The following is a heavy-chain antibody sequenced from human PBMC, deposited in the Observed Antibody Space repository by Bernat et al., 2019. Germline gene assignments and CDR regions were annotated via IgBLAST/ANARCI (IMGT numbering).Heavy chain of an antibody. Sequence: EVQLVESGGGLVQPGGSLRLSCAASGITFSSYWMSWVRQAPGKGLEWVANIKQDGSEKYFVDSVKGRFTIYRDNAKNSLFLQMNSLRAEDTAVYYCAREGWVYEIPPRVYGMDVWGQGTTVTVSS. D-gene: IGHD2/OR15-2a*01. V-gene: IGHV3-7*01. CDR2: IKQDGSEK. CDR3: AREGWVYEIPPRVYGMDV. CDR1: GITFSSYW. J-gene: IGHJ6*02.